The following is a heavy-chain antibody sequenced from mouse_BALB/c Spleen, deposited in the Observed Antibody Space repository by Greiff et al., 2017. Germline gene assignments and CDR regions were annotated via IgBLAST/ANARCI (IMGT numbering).Heavy chain of an antibody. V-gene: IGHV1S81*02. D-gene: IGHD2-3*01. CDR1: GYTFTSYW. Sequence: QVQLQQPGAELVKPGASVKLSCKASGYTFTSYWMHWVKQRPGQGLEWIGEINPSNGRTNYNEKFKSKATLTVDKSSSTAYMQHSSLTSEDSAVYYCAGRRWLLRFDLDYWGQGTTLTVSS. CDR3: AGRRWLLRFDLDY. J-gene: IGHJ2*01. CDR2: INPSNGRT.